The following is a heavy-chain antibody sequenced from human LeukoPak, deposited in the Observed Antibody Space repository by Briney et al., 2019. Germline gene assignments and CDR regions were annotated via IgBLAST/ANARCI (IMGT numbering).Heavy chain of an antibody. J-gene: IGHJ4*02. CDR3: ASSPRKYCTNGVCSHFDY. D-gene: IGHD2-8*01. CDR1: GYSFTSYW. V-gene: IGHV5-51*01. Sequence: GESLKISCKGSGYSFTSYWIGWVRQMPGKGLEWMGIIYPGDSDTTYSPSFQGQVTISADKSISTAYLQWSSLKASDTAMYYCASSPRKYCTNGVCSHFDYWGQGTLVTVSS. CDR2: IYPGDSDT.